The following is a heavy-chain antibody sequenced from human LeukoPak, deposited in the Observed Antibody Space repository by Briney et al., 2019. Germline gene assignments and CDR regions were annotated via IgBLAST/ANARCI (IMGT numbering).Heavy chain of an antibody. CDR3: ARTMMTATVDY. J-gene: IGHJ4*02. V-gene: IGHV3-33*01. CDR2: IWYDGSNE. CDR1: GFTFSNYG. D-gene: IGHD3-22*01. Sequence: GFLRLSCAASGFTFSNYGMQWVRQAPGKGLEWVAVIWYDGSNEDYADSVKGRFTISRDNSKNTLYLQMNSLRAEDTAVYYCARTMMTATVDYWGQGTLVTVSS.